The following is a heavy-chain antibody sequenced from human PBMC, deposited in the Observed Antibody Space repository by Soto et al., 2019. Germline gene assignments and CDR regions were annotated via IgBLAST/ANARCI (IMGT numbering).Heavy chain of an antibody. CDR1: GSSLSTSVMC. CDR2: IDWDDDK. V-gene: IGHV2-70*01. Sequence: SGPTRVNPTQTLKLTCTFSGSSLSTSVMCVSWIRQPPGKALELLALIDWDDDKYYSTSLKTRLTISKDTSKNQVVLTMTNMDPVDTATYYCARIPLDDSSGYLDYWGQGTLVTVSS. D-gene: IGHD3-22*01. CDR3: ARIPLDDSSGYLDY. J-gene: IGHJ4*02.